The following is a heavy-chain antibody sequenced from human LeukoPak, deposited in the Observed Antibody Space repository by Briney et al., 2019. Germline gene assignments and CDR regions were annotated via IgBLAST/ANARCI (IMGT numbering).Heavy chain of an antibody. CDR2: ISGSGGST. Sequence: GGSLRLSCAASGFTFSSYAMSWVRQAPGEGLEWVSAISGSGGSTYYADSVKGRFTISRDNSKNTLYLQMNSLRAEDTAVYYCAKAISGYYSGYYYYYYMDVWGKGTTVTVSS. CDR3: AKAISGYYSGYYYYYYMDV. J-gene: IGHJ6*03. CDR1: GFTFSSYA. V-gene: IGHV3-23*01. D-gene: IGHD3-22*01.